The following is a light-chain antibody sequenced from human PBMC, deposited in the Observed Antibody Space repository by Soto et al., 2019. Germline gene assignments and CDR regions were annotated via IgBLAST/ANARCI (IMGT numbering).Light chain of an antibody. J-gene: IGKJ2*01. CDR1: QSVSSSH. Sequence: EIVLTQSPGTLSLSPGERATLSCRASQSVSSSHLAWDQQKPGQAPRLLIYGASSRATGIPDRFSGSGSGTDFTLTISRLEPEDFAVYYCQQYGRMPRTFGQGTKLEIK. CDR2: GAS. CDR3: QQYGRMPRT. V-gene: IGKV3-20*01.